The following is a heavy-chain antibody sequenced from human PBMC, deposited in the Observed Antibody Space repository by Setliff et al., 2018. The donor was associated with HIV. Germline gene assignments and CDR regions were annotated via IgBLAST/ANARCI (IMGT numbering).Heavy chain of an antibody. CDR3: ARDNVRGPTNAMDV. CDR1: GYRFSTFG. D-gene: IGHD3-10*01. CDR2: ISGYNADT. V-gene: IGHV1-18*01. J-gene: IGHJ6*02. Sequence: GASVKVSCKASGYRFSTFGISWVRQAPGQGLEWMGRISGYNADTDYAQKFQGRVSMTTDISTNTAYMELRSLRSDDTAVYYCARDNVRGPTNAMDVWGQGTTVTVSS.